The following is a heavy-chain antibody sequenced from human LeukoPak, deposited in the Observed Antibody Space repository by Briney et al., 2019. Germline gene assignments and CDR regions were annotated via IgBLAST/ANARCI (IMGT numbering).Heavy chain of an antibody. D-gene: IGHD2-2*01. CDR2: FCASGST. CDR3: ALGNFPVSSFYAGVAFYN. V-gene: IGHV4-61*02. Sequence: SETLSLTCTVSGGSIGSGGYFWSWIRPPAGKGLEWIGRFCASGSTNYNPSLQSRVTISVDTSKNQFSQKLTSVTAADTAVYFRALGNFPVSSFYAGVAFYNWGQGTMGTVSS. CDR1: GGSIGSGGYF. J-gene: IGHJ3*02.